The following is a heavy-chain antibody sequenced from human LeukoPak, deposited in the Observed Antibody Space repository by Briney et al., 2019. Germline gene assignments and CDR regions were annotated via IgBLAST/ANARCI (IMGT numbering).Heavy chain of an antibody. CDR2: ISAYNGNT. Sequence: ASVKVSCKASGGTFSSYAISWVRQAPGQGLEWMGGISAYNGNTNYAQKLQGRVTMTTDTSTSTAYMELRSLRSDDTAVYYCARAPPGEWLFDYWGQGTLVTVSS. D-gene: IGHD3-3*01. CDR1: GGTFSSYA. CDR3: ARAPPGEWLFDY. V-gene: IGHV1-18*01. J-gene: IGHJ4*02.